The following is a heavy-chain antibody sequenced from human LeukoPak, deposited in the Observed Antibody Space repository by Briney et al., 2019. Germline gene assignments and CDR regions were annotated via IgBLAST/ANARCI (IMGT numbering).Heavy chain of an antibody. Sequence: GGSLRLSYAASGFTFSSYGMSWVRQAPGKGLECVSSISGSGGSTNHADSVKGRFTISRDNSKNTLYLQMNSLRAEDTAVYYCAKVWTAYSDDYFDYWGQGTLVTVSS. D-gene: IGHD3/OR15-3a*01. CDR2: ISGSGGST. CDR3: AKVWTAYSDDYFDY. CDR1: GFTFSSYG. V-gene: IGHV3-23*01. J-gene: IGHJ4*02.